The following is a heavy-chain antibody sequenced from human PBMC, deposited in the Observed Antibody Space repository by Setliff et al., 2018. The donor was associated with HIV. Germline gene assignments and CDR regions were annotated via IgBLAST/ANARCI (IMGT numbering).Heavy chain of an antibody. CDR3: ARSIGTVRGITEFDY. J-gene: IGHJ4*02. Sequence: LSLTCTVSGGSISSYYWSWIRQPPGKGLEWIGEISYSGSTNYNPSLKSRVTMSVDTSKNQFSLKLSSVTAADTAVYYCARSIGTVRGITEFDYWGQGTLVTVSS. D-gene: IGHD3-10*01. CDR2: ISYSGST. CDR1: GGSISSYY. V-gene: IGHV4-59*12.